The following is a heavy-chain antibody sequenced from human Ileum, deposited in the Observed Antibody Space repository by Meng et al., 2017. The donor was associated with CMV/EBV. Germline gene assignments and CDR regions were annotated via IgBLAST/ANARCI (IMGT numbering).Heavy chain of an antibody. CDR2: IDSDESNT. J-gene: IGHJ4*02. Sequence: GESLKISCAASGFTFSSYWMHWVRQAPGKGLVWVARIDSDESNTSDESKTRYADSVKGRFTISRDNAKNTLYLQMNSLRADDTAVYYCAKSTPSQTDFLEWGQGTQVTVSS. CDR3: AKSTPSQTDFLE. D-gene: IGHD2-2*01. CDR1: GFTFSSYW. V-gene: IGHV3-74*01.